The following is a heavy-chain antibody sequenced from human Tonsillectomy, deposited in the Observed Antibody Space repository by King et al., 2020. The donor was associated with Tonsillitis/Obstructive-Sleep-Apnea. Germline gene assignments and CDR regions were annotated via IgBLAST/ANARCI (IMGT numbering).Heavy chain of an antibody. CDR1: GGSFSGYY. Sequence: VQLQQWGAGLLKPSETLSLTCAVYGGSFSGYYWSWIRQPPGKGLEWIWEINHSGSTNYNPSLKSRVTISVDTSKNQFSLKLSSVTAADTAVYYCARYGGTYYWYFDLWGRGTLVTVSS. J-gene: IGHJ2*01. D-gene: IGHD4-23*01. CDR3: ARYGGTYYWYFDL. CDR2: INHSGST. V-gene: IGHV4-34*01.